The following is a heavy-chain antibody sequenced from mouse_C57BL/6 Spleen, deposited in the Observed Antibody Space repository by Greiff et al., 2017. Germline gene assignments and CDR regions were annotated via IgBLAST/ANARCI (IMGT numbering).Heavy chain of an antibody. CDR3: ARRGVVATDYFDY. CDR2: IHPNSGST. CDR1: GYTFTSYW. V-gene: IGHV1-64*01. Sequence: QVQLQQPGAELVKPGASVKLSCKASGYTFTSYWMHWVKQRPGQGLEWIGMIHPNSGSTNYNEKFKSKATLTVDKSSSTAYIQLSSLTSEDSAVYYCARRGVVATDYFDYWGQGTTLTVSS. J-gene: IGHJ2*01. D-gene: IGHD1-1*01.